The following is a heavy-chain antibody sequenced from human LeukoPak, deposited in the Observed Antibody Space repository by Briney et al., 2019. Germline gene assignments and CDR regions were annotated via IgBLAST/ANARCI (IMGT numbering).Heavy chain of an antibody. CDR1: GGSISSGGYS. CDR3: ARDFQRTYYYDSSGPSGPPGS. D-gene: IGHD3-22*01. Sequence: SQTLSLTCAVSGGSISSGGYSWSWIRQPPGKGLEWIGYIYHSGSTYYNPSLKSRVTISVDRSKNQFSLKLSSVTAADTAVYYCARDFQRTYYYDSSGPSGPPGSWGQGTLVTVSS. CDR2: IYHSGST. J-gene: IGHJ5*02. V-gene: IGHV4-30-2*01.